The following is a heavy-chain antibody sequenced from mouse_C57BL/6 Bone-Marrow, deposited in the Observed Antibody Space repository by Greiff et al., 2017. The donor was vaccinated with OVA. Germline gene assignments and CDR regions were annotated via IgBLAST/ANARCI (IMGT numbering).Heavy chain of an antibody. CDR1: GYTFTSYW. Sequence: QVQLQQPGAELVKPGASVKMSCKASGYTFTSYWITWVKQRPGQGLEWIGDIYPGSGSTNYNEKFKSKATLTVDTSSSTAYMQLNSLTSEDSAVYYYARIDPYYDSSYAMDYWGQGTSVTVSS. CDR2: IYPGSGST. J-gene: IGHJ4*01. V-gene: IGHV1-55*01. CDR3: ARIDPYYDSSYAMDY. D-gene: IGHD1-1*01.